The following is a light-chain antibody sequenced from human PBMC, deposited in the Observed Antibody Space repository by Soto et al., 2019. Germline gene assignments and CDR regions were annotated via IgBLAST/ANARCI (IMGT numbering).Light chain of an antibody. CDR1: QSITRW. CDR3: QQYNGYSHS. Sequence: DIQMTPSPSTLSASVGDRVTITCRADQSITRWLAWFQQKPGKAPSILIYDANNLQPGVPSRFSGSGSVTEFTLTISSLQPDDFATYYCQQYNGYSHSFGEVTRVEIK. V-gene: IGKV1-5*01. J-gene: IGKJ2*01. CDR2: DAN.